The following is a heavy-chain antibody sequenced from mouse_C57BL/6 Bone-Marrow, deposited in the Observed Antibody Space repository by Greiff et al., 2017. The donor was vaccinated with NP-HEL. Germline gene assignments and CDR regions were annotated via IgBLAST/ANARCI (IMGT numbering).Heavy chain of an antibody. J-gene: IGHJ4*01. Sequence: VQLQQPGAELVKPGASVKVSCKASGYTFTSYWMHWVKQRPGQGLEWIGRIHPSASDTNYNQKFKGKATLTVYKSSSTAYMQLSSLTSEDSAVYYCAVYYGNPLYAMDYWGQGTSVTVSS. CDR3: AVYYGNPLYAMDY. CDR2: IHPSASDT. V-gene: IGHV1-74*01. D-gene: IGHD2-1*01. CDR1: GYTFTSYW.